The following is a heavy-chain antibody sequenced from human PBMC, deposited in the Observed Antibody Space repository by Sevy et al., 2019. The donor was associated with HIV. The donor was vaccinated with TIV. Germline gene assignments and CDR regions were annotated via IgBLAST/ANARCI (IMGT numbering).Heavy chain of an antibody. D-gene: IGHD2-8*02. V-gene: IGHV3-15*01. J-gene: IGHJ4*02. CDR2: TKTETDGGTI. CDR3: TTGHDSGAIFDY. CDR1: GFMFSNVW. Sequence: GGSLRLSCTASGFMFSNVWMSWVRQAPGKGLEWVGHTKTETDGGTIDYAAPVKDRFTISRDDSKNTLYLEMNTLKTEDTAVYFCTTGHDSGAIFDYWGQGTLVTVSS.